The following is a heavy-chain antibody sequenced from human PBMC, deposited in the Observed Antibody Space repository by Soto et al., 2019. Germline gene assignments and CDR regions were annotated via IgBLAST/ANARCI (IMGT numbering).Heavy chain of an antibody. CDR1: GFTFSNGW. V-gene: IGHV3-15*01. Sequence: EVQLVESGGGLVKPGGSLRLSCAASGFTFSNGWMSWVRQAPGKGLEWVGRIKSKNDGGTTDYAAPVKGRFTISRDDSQNRLYLQMNSLKTEDTAVYYCTTSLSQWLVLIGHWGQGTLVSVSS. D-gene: IGHD6-19*01. CDR2: IKSKNDGGTT. J-gene: IGHJ5*02. CDR3: TTSLSQWLVLIGH.